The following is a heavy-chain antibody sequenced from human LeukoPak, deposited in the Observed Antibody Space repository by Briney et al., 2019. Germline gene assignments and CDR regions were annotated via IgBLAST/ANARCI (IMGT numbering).Heavy chain of an antibody. V-gene: IGHV3-74*01. J-gene: IGHJ3*02. CDR1: GFTFSNYW. Sequence: GGSLRLSCAASGFTFSNYWMHWVRQAPGKGLVWVSRIHSDGSSTTSADSVKGRFTISRDNAENTLYLQMNSLRAEDTAVYFCARGNAHAFDIWGQGTMVAVSS. CDR2: IHSDGSST. CDR3: ARGNAHAFDI. D-gene: IGHD1-1*01.